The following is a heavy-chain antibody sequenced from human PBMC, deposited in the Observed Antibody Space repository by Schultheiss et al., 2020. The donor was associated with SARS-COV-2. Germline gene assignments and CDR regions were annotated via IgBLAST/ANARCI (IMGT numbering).Heavy chain of an antibody. CDR3: ARNAARLITRAQFDY. J-gene: IGHJ4*02. CDR2: IWYDGSNK. Sequence: SLRLSCAASGFTFSSYGMHWVRQAPGKGLEWVAVIWYDGSNKYYADSVKGRFTISRDNSKNTLYLQMNSLRAEDTAVYYCARNAARLITRAQFDYWGQGTLVTVSS. D-gene: IGHD6-6*01. V-gene: IGHV3-33*01. CDR1: GFTFSSYG.